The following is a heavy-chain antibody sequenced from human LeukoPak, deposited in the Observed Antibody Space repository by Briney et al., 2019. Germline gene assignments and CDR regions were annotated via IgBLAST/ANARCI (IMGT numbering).Heavy chain of an antibody. J-gene: IGHJ5*02. V-gene: IGHV1-18*01. CDR2: ISGYNGNT. CDR1: GYTFTTYG. D-gene: IGHD3-16*01. CDR3: ARTSHESVLYWSDP. Sequence: ASVTVSCKASGYTFTTYGIGWVRQAPGQGLEWMGWISGYNGNTNYAQKFQGRVTMTTDTSTRTAYMELRSLRSDDTAVYYCARTSHESVLYWSDPWGQGTLVNVSS.